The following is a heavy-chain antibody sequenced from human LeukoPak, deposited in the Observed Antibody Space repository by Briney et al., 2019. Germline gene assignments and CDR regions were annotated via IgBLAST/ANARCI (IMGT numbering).Heavy chain of an antibody. CDR3: AREGVSSSWYYI. CDR1: GGTFSSYA. Sequence: SVKVSCKASGGTFSSYAISWVRQAPGQGPEWMGRIIPILGIANYAQKFQGRVTITADKSTSTAYMELSSLRSEDTAVYYCAREGVSSSWYYIWGQGTLVTVSS. CDR2: IIPILGIA. D-gene: IGHD6-13*01. V-gene: IGHV1-69*04. J-gene: IGHJ4*02.